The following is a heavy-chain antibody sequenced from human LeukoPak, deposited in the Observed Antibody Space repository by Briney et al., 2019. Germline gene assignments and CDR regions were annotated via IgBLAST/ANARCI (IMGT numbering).Heavy chain of an antibody. J-gene: IGHJ4*02. CDR2: IIPISHIA. V-gene: IGHV1-69*02. D-gene: IGHD6-6*01. Sequence: ASVKVSCKASGGTFISYTISWVRQAPGQGFGWMGRIIPISHIANYAQKFQGRVTITADTSTSTAYMELSSLTSEDTAVYYCATGPDGARLLDSWGQGTLVTVSS. CDR1: GGTFISYT. CDR3: ATGPDGARLLDS.